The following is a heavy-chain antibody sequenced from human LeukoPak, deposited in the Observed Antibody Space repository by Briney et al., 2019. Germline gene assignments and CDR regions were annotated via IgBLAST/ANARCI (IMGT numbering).Heavy chain of an antibody. D-gene: IGHD6-6*01. J-gene: IGHJ4*02. V-gene: IGHV4-4*07. CDR2: IYTSGST. CDR1: GGSLSSFY. CDR3: ARDRSSSEGYFDY. Sequence: SESPSLTPTVPGGSLSSFYWSWVRPPPRKGRGWIGRIYTSGSTNYNSSLKSRVTMSVDTSKNQFSLKLSSVTAADTAVYYCARDRSSSEGYFDYWGQGTLVTVSA.